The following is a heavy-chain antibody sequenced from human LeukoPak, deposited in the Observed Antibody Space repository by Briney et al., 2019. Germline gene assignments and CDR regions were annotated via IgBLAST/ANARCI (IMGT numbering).Heavy chain of an antibody. CDR3: ASGVAVAGTRSQNAFDI. CDR1: GFTFSSYA. CDR2: ISYDGSNK. Sequence: GRSLRLSCAASGFTFSSYAMHWVRQAPGKGLEWVAVISYDGSNKYYADSVKGRFTISRDNSKNTLYLQMNSLRAEDTAVYYCASGVAVAGTRSQNAFDIWGQGTMVTVSS. D-gene: IGHD6-19*01. J-gene: IGHJ3*02. V-gene: IGHV3-30-3*01.